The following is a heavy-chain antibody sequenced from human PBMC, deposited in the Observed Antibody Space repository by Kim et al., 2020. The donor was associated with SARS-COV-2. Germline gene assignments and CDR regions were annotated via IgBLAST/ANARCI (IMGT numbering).Heavy chain of an antibody. Sequence: GGSLRLSCAASGFTFSSYGMHWVRQAPGKGLEWVAVISYDGSNKYYADSVKGRFTISRDNSKNTLYLQMNSLRAEDTAVYYCAKDQFEVDTAMGDYYYYGMDVWGQGTTVTVSS. CDR3: AKDQFEVDTAMGDYYYYGMDV. D-gene: IGHD5-18*01. CDR1: GFTFSSYG. V-gene: IGHV3-30*18. CDR2: ISYDGSNK. J-gene: IGHJ6*02.